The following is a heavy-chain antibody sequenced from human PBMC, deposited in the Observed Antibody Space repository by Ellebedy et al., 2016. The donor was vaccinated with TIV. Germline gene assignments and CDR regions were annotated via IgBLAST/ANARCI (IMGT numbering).Heavy chain of an antibody. V-gene: IGHV4-4*02. D-gene: IGHD1-26*01. CDR1: GGSFGSSNW. J-gene: IGHJ4*02. CDR3: ARVRVGASDY. Sequence: SETLSLTCAVSGGSFGSSNWWSWVRQSPGKGLEWIGEIFRSGSTNYNPSLKRRVTISVDKSKNQFSLKLNSVTAADTAVYYCARVRVGASDYWGQGTLVTVSS. CDR2: IFRSGST.